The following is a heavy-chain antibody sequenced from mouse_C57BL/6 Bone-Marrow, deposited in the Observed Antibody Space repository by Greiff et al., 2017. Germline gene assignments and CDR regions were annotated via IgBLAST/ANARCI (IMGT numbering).Heavy chain of an antibody. V-gene: IGHV1-80*01. CDR3: AREGDYPSWFAY. CDR2: IYPGDGDT. CDR1: GYAFSSYW. Sequence: QVQLKQSGAELVKPGASVKISCKASGYAFSSYWMNWVKQRPGKGLEWIGQIYPGDGDTNYNGKFKGKATLTADKSSSTAYMQLSSLTSEDSAVYFCAREGDYPSWFAYWGQGTLVTVSA. D-gene: IGHD1-1*02. J-gene: IGHJ3*01.